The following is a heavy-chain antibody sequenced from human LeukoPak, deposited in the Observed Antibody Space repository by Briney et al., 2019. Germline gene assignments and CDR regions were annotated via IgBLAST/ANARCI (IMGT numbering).Heavy chain of an antibody. V-gene: IGHV4-39*01. Sequence: PSETLSLTCSVSGDSISTSSYYWGWIRQPPGKGLEWIGTIYYSGSTYYNPSLTSRVTISVDTSKNQFSLKLSPVTAADTAVYYCARHKDYYYSYMDVWGKGTTVTISS. CDR1: GDSISTSSYY. CDR3: ARHKDYYYSYMDV. CDR2: IYYSGST. J-gene: IGHJ6*03.